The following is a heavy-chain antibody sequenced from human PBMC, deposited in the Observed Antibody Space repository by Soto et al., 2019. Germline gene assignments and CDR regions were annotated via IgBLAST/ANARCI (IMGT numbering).Heavy chain of an antibody. CDR2: IYFSGSP. V-gene: IGHV4-39*01. D-gene: IGHD6-6*01. CDR1: GGCISSSYY. J-gene: IGHJ4*01. CDR3: ARHLVNFRAWVY. Sequence: QLQLQESGPGLVKPSETLSLNCTVSGGCISSSYYWGWIRQSPGRGLEWIGSIYFSGSPYYNPSLKSRVTISVDTSKNQLSLKLRSVTAADTAVYYCARHLVNFRAWVYWGQGTLVTVSS.